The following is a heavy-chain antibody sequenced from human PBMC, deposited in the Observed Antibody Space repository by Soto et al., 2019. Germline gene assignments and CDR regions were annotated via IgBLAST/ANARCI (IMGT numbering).Heavy chain of an antibody. D-gene: IGHD2-15*01. Sequence: ESGGGLVQPRGSLRLSCEASGFNFSSYDMHWVRQATGKGLEWVSVIGTAGDTFYTGSVKGRFTISRENGKNSLYLQMNSLRAGDTAVYYCARAGQGASCSGGSCYLGASDIWGQGTMVTVSS. CDR3: ARAGQGASCSGGSCYLGASDI. CDR2: IGTAGDT. CDR1: GFNFSSYD. J-gene: IGHJ3*02. V-gene: IGHV3-13*01.